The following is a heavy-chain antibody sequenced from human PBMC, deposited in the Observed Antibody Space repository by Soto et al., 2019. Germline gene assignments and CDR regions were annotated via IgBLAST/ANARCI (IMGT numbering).Heavy chain of an antibody. D-gene: IGHD3-3*01. CDR1: GGSISSSSYY. J-gene: IGHJ6*02. CDR2: INHSGST. Sequence: PSETLSLTCTVSGGSISSSSYYWGWIRQPPGKGLEWIGEINHSGSTNYDPSLKSRVTISVDTSKNQFSLKLSSVTAADTAVYYCARGLENDFWSGYSLYYYYGMDVWGQGTTVTAP. V-gene: IGHV4-39*07. CDR3: ARGLENDFWSGYSLYYYYGMDV.